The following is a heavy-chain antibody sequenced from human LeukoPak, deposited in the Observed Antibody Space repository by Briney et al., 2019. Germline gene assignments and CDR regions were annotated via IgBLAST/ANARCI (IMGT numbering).Heavy chain of an antibody. V-gene: IGHV2-5*02. Sequence: ETVPALGDPTETVTLTFTFSGVSLSTSGVGVGGIREPPTKALEWLAGIYWDDDKRYSPSLKSRLTITKDSSKNQVVLTMTNMDPVDTATYYCAHDSSGWYGFDYWGQGSLVTVSS. J-gene: IGHJ4*02. CDR1: GVSLSTSGVG. D-gene: IGHD6-19*01. CDR3: AHDSSGWYGFDY. CDR2: IYWDDDK.